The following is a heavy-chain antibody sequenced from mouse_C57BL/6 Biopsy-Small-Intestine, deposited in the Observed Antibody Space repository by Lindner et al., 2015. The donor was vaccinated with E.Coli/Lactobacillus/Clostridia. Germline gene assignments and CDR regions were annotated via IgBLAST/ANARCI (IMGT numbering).Heavy chain of an antibody. Sequence: VQLQESGSELVKPGASVKISCKASGYSFTGYNMNWVKQSHGKSLEWIGNINPYFGSTIYNLNFKGKATLTVDKSSSTAYMQLNSLTSEDSAVYYCAREGNYGDPYYYAMDYWGQGTSVTVSS. V-gene: IGHV1-39*01. J-gene: IGHJ4*01. CDR3: AREGNYGDPYYYAMDY. CDR1: GYSFTGYN. D-gene: IGHD2-13*01. CDR2: INPYFGST.